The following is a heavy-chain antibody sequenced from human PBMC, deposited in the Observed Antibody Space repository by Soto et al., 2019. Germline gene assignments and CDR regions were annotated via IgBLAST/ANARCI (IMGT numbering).Heavy chain of an antibody. CDR1: GGSISSSGYY. Sequence: PSETLSLTCTVSGGSISSSGYYWGWIRQPPGKGMEWIGTIYYSGSTYYNPSLKSRVTISVDTSKNQFSLKLSSVTAAYTAVYYCARDLWGYCGADCYPLDVWGQGTTVT. J-gene: IGHJ6*02. V-gene: IGHV4-39*02. CDR3: ARDLWGYCGADCYPLDV. CDR2: IYYSGST. D-gene: IGHD2-21*02.